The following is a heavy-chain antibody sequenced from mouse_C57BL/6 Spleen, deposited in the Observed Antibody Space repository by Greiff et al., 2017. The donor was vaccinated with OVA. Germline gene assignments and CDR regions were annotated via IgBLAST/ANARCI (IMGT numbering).Heavy chain of an antibody. CDR2: INPNNGGT. D-gene: IGHD1-1*01. CDR3: ARDGSEAY. CDR1: GYTFTDYY. Sequence: EVQLQQSGPELVKPGASVKISCKASGYTFTDYYMNWVKQSHGKSLEWIGDINPNNGGTSYNQKFKGKATLTVDKSSSTAYMELRSLTSEDSAVYYCARDGSEAYWGQGTLVTVSA. J-gene: IGHJ3*01. V-gene: IGHV1-26*01.